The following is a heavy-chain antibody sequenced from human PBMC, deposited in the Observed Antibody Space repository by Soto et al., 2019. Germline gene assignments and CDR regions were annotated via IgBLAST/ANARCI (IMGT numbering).Heavy chain of an antibody. CDR3: ARGSRSYYYYYMDV. Sequence: GGSLRLSCAASGFTFSSYWMSWVRQAPGKGLEWVANIKQDGSEKYYVDSVKGRFTISRDNAKNSLYLQMNGLRAEDTAVYYCARGSRSYYYYYMDVWGKGTTVTVSS. D-gene: IGHD2-15*01. CDR2: IKQDGSEK. V-gene: IGHV3-7*01. CDR1: GFTFSSYW. J-gene: IGHJ6*03.